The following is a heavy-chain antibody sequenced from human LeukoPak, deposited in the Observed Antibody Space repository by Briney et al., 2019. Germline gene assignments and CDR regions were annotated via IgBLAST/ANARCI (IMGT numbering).Heavy chain of an antibody. CDR2: IYHSGST. CDR1: SYSISSGYN. J-gene: IGHJ4*02. D-gene: IGHD7-27*01. V-gene: IGHV4-38-2*02. Sequence: SETLSLTCTVSSYSISSGYNWAWIRQPPGKGLEWIGNIYHSGSTNYNPSLKSRVTMSVDTSQNQFSLKLSSVTAADTAVYYCARELLSGDPSIGNWGQGTLVTVSS. CDR3: ARELLSGDPSIGN.